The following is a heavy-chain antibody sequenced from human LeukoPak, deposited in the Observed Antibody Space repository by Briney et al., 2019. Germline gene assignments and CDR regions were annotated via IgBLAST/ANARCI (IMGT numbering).Heavy chain of an antibody. CDR3: ARSPGGNARTWLDY. CDR1: GYSFTNYA. J-gene: IGHJ4*02. Sequence: ASVKVSCKASGYSFTNYASHWVRQAPGQRLEWMGWTNGATGNTRFSQDFQGRLTITIDTSASTSYMELSSLRSEDTAVYYCARSPGGNARTWLDYWGQGALVTVSS. V-gene: IGHV1-3*02. CDR2: TNGATGNT. D-gene: IGHD4-23*01.